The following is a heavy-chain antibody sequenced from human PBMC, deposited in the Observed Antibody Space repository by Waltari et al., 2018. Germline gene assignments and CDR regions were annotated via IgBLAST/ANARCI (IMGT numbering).Heavy chain of an antibody. CDR1: GFTVRSNY. V-gene: IGHV3-53*01. D-gene: IGHD2-2*01. J-gene: IGHJ5*02. Sequence: EVQLVESGGDLIQPGGSLRLSCAASGFTVRSNYMSWVRQAPGKGLEWVSIIYSGGSTYYGDSVKGRFTISRDSSKTTLYLQMNSLRAEDTAVYYCARDYCDRTSCSVAWGQGTLVTVSS. CDR2: IYSGGST. CDR3: ARDYCDRTSCSVA.